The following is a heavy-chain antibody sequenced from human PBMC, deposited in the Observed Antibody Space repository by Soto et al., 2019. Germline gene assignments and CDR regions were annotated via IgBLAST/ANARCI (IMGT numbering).Heavy chain of an antibody. CDR2: INHSGST. D-gene: IGHD6-19*01. V-gene: IGHV4-39*07. Sequence: SETLSLTCTVSGGSISSSSYYWSWIRQPPGKGLEWIGEINHSGSTNYNPSPKSRVTISVDTSKNQFSLKLSSVTAADTAVYYCARAQVSVAGPNFDYWGQGTLVTVSS. J-gene: IGHJ4*02. CDR3: ARAQVSVAGPNFDY. CDR1: GGSISSSSYY.